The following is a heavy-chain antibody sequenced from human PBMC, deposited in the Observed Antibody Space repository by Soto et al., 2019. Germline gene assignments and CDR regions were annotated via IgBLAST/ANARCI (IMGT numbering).Heavy chain of an antibody. Sequence: GGSLRLSCAASGFTFSSYWMSWVRQAPGKGLEWVANIKQDGSEKYYVDSVKGRFTISRDNAKNSLYLQMNSLRAEDTAVYYCARDGSTSWYSYDYHGMDVWGQGTTVTVSS. D-gene: IGHD5-18*01. J-gene: IGHJ6*02. CDR3: ARDGSTSWYSYDYHGMDV. CDR2: IKQDGSEK. CDR1: GFTFSSYW. V-gene: IGHV3-7*01.